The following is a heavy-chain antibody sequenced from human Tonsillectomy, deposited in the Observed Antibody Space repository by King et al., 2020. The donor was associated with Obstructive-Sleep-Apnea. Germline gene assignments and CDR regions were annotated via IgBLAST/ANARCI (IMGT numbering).Heavy chain of an antibody. CDR3: AVTRTHDYGNSFHP. J-gene: IGHJ1*01. CDR1: GGSISSTNW. V-gene: IGHV4-4*02. CDR2: ISHSGST. D-gene: IGHD4-17*01. Sequence: VQLQESGPGLVKPSGTLSLTCAVSGGSISSTNWWTWVRQPPGKGLEWIGEISHSGSTNYNPSLKSRVTISVDKSKNQFSLKVNSVTAADTAVYYCAVTRTHDYGNSFHPWGQGTLVTVSS.